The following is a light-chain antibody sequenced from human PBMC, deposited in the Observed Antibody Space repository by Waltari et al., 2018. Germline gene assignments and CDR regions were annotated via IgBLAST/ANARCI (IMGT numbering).Light chain of an antibody. J-gene: IGLJ2*01. CDR3: ETWDSSLSAVV. CDR2: ENN. Sequence: QSVLTQPPSVSAAPGQKVTVSCSGSSSNIGNNYVSWYQQLPGTAPKLLIYENNELPSGIPARFSGSKSGTSATLGITGLQTGDEADYYCETWDSSLSAVVFGGGTKLTVL. CDR1: SSNIGNNY. V-gene: IGLV1-51*02.